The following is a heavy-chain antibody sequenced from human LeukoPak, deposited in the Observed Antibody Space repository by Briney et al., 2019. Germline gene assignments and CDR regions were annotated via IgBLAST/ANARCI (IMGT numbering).Heavy chain of an antibody. CDR1: GGSISSYY. Sequence: SETLSLTCTVSGGSISSYYWSWIRQPPGKGLEWIGYIYYSGSTNYNPSLKSRVTISVDTSKNQFSLKLSSVTAADTAVYYCARYGPRHDYVWGSYRNDAFDIWGQGTMVTVSS. CDR2: IYYSGST. CDR3: ARYGPRHDYVWGSYRNDAFDI. D-gene: IGHD3-16*02. J-gene: IGHJ3*02. V-gene: IGHV4-59*12.